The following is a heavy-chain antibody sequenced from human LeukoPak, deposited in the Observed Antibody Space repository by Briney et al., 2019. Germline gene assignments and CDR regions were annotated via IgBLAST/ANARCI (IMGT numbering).Heavy chain of an antibody. CDR2: IHTSGNT. Sequence: SETLSLTCTVSGGSISSGSYCWSWIRQPAGKGLEWIGHIHTSGNTNYNPSLKSRVTMSVDTSKNQFSLKLSSVTAADTAVYYCASLWSTVTTVFWGQGTLVTVSS. D-gene: IGHD4-17*01. CDR1: GGSISSGSYC. J-gene: IGHJ4*02. V-gene: IGHV4-61*09. CDR3: ASLWSTVTTVF.